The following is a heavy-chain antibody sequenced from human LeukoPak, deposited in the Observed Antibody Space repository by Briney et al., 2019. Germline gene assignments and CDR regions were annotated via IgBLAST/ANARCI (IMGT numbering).Heavy chain of an antibody. CDR2: IHSGGTT. D-gene: IGHD2-15*01. Sequence: GGSLRLSCAVSGFTVSSNYMSWVRQAPGKGLEWVSLIHSGGTTDYADSVKDRFSISRDYSKNTVDLQINSLRAEDTAVYYCARERRYCSGDNCYSGLDYWGQGTQVTVSS. V-gene: IGHV3-53*01. CDR3: ARERRYCSGDNCYSGLDY. CDR1: GFTVSSNY. J-gene: IGHJ4*02.